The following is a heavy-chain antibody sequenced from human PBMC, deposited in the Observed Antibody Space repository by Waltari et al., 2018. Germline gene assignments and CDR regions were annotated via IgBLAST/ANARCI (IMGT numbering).Heavy chain of an antibody. V-gene: IGHV3-21*01. CDR3: ARLTTRQPGAP. J-gene: IGHJ4*02. CDR1: GFTFSSSS. CDR2: ISSSSSYI. Sequence: EVQLVESGGGLVKPGGSLRLSCAASGFTFSSSSMNCVRQAPGKGLEWVSSISSSSSYIYYADSVKGRFTISRDNAKNSLYLQMNSLRAEDTAVYYCARLTTRQPGAPWGQGTLVTVSS. D-gene: IGHD1-1*01.